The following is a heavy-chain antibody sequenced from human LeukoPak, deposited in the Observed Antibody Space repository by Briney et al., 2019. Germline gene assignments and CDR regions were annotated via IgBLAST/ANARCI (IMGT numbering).Heavy chain of an antibody. CDR1: GFTFSTSA. D-gene: IGHD3-10*01. CDR3: ARGVDRGPHYGSGEGFDY. V-gene: IGHV1-58*01. J-gene: IGHJ4*02. Sequence: SVEVSCKASGFTFSTSAVQWVRQARGQRLEWIGWIVVGSGDTDYAQKFQGRVTITADKSTSTAYMELSSLRSEDTAVYYCARGVDRGPHYGSGEGFDYWGQGTLVTVSS. CDR2: IVVGSGDT.